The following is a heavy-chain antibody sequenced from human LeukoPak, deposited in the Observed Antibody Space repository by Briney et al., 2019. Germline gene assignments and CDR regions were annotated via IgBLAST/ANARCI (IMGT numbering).Heavy chain of an antibody. Sequence: ASVKVSCKASGYTFTSYAMHWVRQAPGQGLEWMGWINPNSGGTNYAQKFQGRVTMTRDTSISTAYMELSRLRSDDTAVYYCARVGLRFLEWFMKEYYFDYWGQGTLVTVSS. V-gene: IGHV1-2*02. CDR2: INPNSGGT. CDR1: GYTFTSYA. D-gene: IGHD3-3*01. CDR3: ARVGLRFLEWFMKEYYFDY. J-gene: IGHJ4*02.